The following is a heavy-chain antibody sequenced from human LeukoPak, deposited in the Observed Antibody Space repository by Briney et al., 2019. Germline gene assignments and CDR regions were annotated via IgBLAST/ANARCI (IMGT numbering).Heavy chain of an antibody. V-gene: IGHV1-18*01. Sequence: ASVKVSCKASGYTFTSYGISWVRQAPGQGLEWMGWISAYNGNTNYAQKLQGRVTMTTDTSTSTAYMELRSLRSDDTAVYYCARAYGDYAYYYHYSMDVWGKGTTVTVSS. D-gene: IGHD4-17*01. CDR2: ISAYNGNT. CDR1: GYTFTSYG. J-gene: IGHJ6*03. CDR3: ARAYGDYAYYYHYSMDV.